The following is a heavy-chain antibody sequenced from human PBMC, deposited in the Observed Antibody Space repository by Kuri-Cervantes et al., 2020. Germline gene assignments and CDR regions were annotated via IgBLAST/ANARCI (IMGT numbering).Heavy chain of an antibody. CDR2: ISWNSGSI. CDR1: GFTFDDYA. CDR3: ARGGCSGGSCYSGAFDI. D-gene: IGHD2-15*01. J-gene: IGHJ3*02. V-gene: IGHV3-9*01. Sequence: GGSLRLSCAASGFTFDDYAMHWVRQAPGKGLERVSGISWNSGSIGYADSVKGRFTISRDNAMNTLYLQMNSLRAEDTAVYYCARGGCSGGSCYSGAFDIWGQGTMVTVSS.